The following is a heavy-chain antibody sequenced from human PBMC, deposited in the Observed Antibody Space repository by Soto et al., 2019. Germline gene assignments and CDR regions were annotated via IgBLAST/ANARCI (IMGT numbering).Heavy chain of an antibody. D-gene: IGHD3-16*01. CDR3: ARPFTFGALGAFDI. J-gene: IGHJ3*02. V-gene: IGHV4-30-2*01. Sequence: SETLSLTCAVSGDSISSGGYSWSWIRQPPGKGLEWIGYIYHSGSTYYNPSLKSRVTISVDRSKNQFSLKLSSVTAADTAVYYCARPFTFGALGAFDIWGQGTMVTVSS. CDR2: IYHSGST. CDR1: GDSISSGGYS.